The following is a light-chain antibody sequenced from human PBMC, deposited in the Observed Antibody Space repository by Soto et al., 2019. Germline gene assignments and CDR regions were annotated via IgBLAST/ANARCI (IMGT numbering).Light chain of an antibody. V-gene: IGLV2-14*01. Sequence: QSALTQPASVSGSPGQSINISCTGTSSDVGGYNYVSWYQQHPGKAPKLMIYEVSNRPSGVSNRFSGSKSGNTASLTISGLQAEDEADYYCSSYTSISTHVVFGGGTKLTVL. CDR3: SSYTSISTHVV. CDR1: SSDVGGYNY. J-gene: IGLJ2*01. CDR2: EVS.